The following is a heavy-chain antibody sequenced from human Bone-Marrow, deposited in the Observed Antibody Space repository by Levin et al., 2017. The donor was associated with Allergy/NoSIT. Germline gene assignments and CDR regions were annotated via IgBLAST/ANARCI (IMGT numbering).Heavy chain of an antibody. CDR3: ARDPSRLRRMDY. V-gene: IGHV3-21*01. CDR1: GFTFSSYS. Sequence: GESLKISCAASGFTFSSYSMNWVRQAPGKGLEWVSSISSSSSYIYYADSVKGRFTISRDNAKNSLYLQMNSLRAEDTAVYYCARDPSRLRRMDYWGQGTLVTVSS. CDR2: ISSSSSYI. D-gene: IGHD4-17*01. J-gene: IGHJ4*02.